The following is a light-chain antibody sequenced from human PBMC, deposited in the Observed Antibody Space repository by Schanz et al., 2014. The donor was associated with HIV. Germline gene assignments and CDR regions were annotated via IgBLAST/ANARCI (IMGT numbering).Light chain of an antibody. CDR2: WAS. CDR1: QTVLFSSNNKNY. Sequence: EILMTQSPESLAVALGERATINCKSSQTVLFSSNNKNYLAWYQQKPGQPPNLLIYWASTRESGVPDRFSSSGSGTDFTLTISSLQPEDFATYYCQQLKSYPLSFGGGTKVEIK. V-gene: IGKV4-1*01. CDR3: QQLKSYPLS. J-gene: IGKJ4*01.